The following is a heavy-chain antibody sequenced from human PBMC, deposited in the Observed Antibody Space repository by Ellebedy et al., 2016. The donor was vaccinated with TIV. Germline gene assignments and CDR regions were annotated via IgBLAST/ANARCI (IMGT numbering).Heavy chain of an antibody. J-gene: IGHJ4*02. CDR1: GFTFSSYA. CDR2: ISGSGGST. Sequence: GESLKISXAASGFTFSSYAMSWVRQAPGKGLEWVSAISGSGGSTYYADSVKGRFTISRDNSKNTLYLQMNSLRAEDTAVYYCAGLLWFGELQLWGQGTLVTVSS. D-gene: IGHD3-10*01. CDR3: AGLLWFGELQL. V-gene: IGHV3-23*01.